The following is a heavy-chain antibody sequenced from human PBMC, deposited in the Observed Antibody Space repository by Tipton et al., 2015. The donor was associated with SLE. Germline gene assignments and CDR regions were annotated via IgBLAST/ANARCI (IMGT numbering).Heavy chain of an antibody. CDR2: IFRSGNA. Sequence: TLSLTCAVSGGSINSGDYSWSWIRQPPGKGLEWIGYIFRSGNAYYNPSLKSRVTISVDMSRNQFSLRLNSVTAADTAVYYCARRHDTLDIWGEGTMVTGSS. J-gene: IGHJ3*02. V-gene: IGHV4-30-2*01. CDR1: GGSINSGDYS. CDR3: ARRHDTLDI.